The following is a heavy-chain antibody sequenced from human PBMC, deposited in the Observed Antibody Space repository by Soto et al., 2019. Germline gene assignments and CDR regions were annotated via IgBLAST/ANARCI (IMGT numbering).Heavy chain of an antibody. D-gene: IGHD5-18*01. CDR1: GFTFSSYW. Sequence: SGGSLRLSCAVSGFTFSSYWMTWVRQAPGKGLEWVANIKQDGSDKQYVDSVKGRFTVSRDNAKNSLYLQMNSLRAEDTAVYYFGYSYDYAFDIWCQGTMVTGSS. V-gene: IGHV3-7*02. CDR3: GYSYDYAFDI. J-gene: IGHJ3*02. CDR2: IKQDGSDK.